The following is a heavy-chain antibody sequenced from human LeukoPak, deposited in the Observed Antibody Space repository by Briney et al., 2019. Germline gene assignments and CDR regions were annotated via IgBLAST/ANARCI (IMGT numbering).Heavy chain of an antibody. Sequence: ASVKVSCKASNYTFTRYSINWVRQAPGQGLEWMGSVSPYNGFANYAQKFQGRVTITTDESTSTAYMELSSLRSEDTAVYYCARGTVVPAAPGASAFDIWGQGTMVTVSS. CDR3: ARGTVVPAAPGASAFDI. D-gene: IGHD2-2*01. CDR1: NYTFTRYS. J-gene: IGHJ3*02. V-gene: IGHV1-18*01. CDR2: VSPYNGFA.